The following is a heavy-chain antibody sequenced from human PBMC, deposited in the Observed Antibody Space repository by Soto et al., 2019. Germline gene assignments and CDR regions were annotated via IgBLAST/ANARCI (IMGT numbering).Heavy chain of an antibody. CDR3: ARLSVAGSYDY. CDR1: GYTFSNYW. J-gene: IGHJ4*02. Sequence: GESLKISCKGSGYTFSNYWIDWVRQMPGKGLEWMGIIYPGDSDTRYSPSFQGQVTISADKSISTAYLQWSSLKASDTAMYYCARLSVAGSYDYWGQGTLVTVSS. CDR2: IYPGDSDT. D-gene: IGHD6-19*01. V-gene: IGHV5-51*01.